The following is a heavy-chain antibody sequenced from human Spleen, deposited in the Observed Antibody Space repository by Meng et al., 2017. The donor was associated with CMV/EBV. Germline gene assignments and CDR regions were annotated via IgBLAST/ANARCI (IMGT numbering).Heavy chain of an antibody. CDR2: INPSGGST. D-gene: IGHD2-2*01. CDR3: ARDALGCVVVPDLYYYYGMDV. CDR1: GYTFTIYY. V-gene: IGHV1-46*01. Sequence: ASVKVSCKASGYTFTIYYMHWVRQAPGQGLEWMGIINPSGGSTSYAQKFQGRVTMTRDTPTSTVYMELSSLRSEDTAVYYCARDALGCVVVPDLYYYYGMDVWGRGTTVTVSS. J-gene: IGHJ6*02.